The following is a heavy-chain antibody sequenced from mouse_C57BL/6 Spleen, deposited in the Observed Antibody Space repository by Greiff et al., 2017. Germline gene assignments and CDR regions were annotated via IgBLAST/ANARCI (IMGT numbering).Heavy chain of an antibody. CDR3: ASDGGTDWFAY. Sequence: VQLQESGPGLLAPSQSLSITCTVSGFSLTSYGVDWVRQSPGKGLEWLGVIWGVGSTNYNSALKSRLSISKDNSKSQVFLKMNRLQTDDTAMYYCASDGGTDWFAYWGQGTLVTVSA. D-gene: IGHD1-1*02. J-gene: IGHJ3*01. V-gene: IGHV2-6*01. CDR2: IWGVGST. CDR1: GFSLTSYG.